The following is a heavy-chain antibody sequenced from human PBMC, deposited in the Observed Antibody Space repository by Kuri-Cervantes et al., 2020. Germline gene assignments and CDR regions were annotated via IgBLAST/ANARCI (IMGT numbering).Heavy chain of an antibody. J-gene: IGHJ3*02. CDR3: ARDLGGIDYGSGRPNDFDI. D-gene: IGHD3-10*01. Sequence: GGSLRLSCAASGFTFSDYYMSWIRQAPGKGLEWVSYISTSGSTKYYAASVKGRFTISRDHAKNSLYLQMNSLSAEDTAVYYCARDLGGIDYGSGRPNDFDIWGQGTMVTVSS. V-gene: IGHV3-11*01. CDR2: ISTSGSTK. CDR1: GFTFSDYY.